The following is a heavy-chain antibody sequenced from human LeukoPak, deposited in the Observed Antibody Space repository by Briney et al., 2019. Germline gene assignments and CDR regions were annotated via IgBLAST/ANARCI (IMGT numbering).Heavy chain of an antibody. CDR2: IIPIFDTA. D-gene: IGHD5-12*01. CDR3: ARGKVDIYYYSYMDV. Sequence: GASVKVSCKASGDTFKNYTLSWVRQAPGQGLEWVGEIIPIFDTANYAQKFQGRVTITADKSTSTAYMELSSLGPEDTAVYFCARGKVDIYYYSYMDVWGKGTTVTVS. J-gene: IGHJ6*03. CDR1: GDTFKNYT. V-gene: IGHV1-69*06.